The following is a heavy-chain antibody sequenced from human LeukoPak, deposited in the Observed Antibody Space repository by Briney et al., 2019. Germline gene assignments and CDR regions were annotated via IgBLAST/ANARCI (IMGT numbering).Heavy chain of an antibody. D-gene: IGHD6-13*01. J-gene: IGHJ4*02. Sequence: SETLSLTCTVSGGSISRSSYYWGWIRQPPGKGLEWIGSIYYSGSTYYNPSLKSRVTISVDTSKNQFSLKLSSVTAADTAVYYCARYKDRLGYSSSWYYFDYWGQGTLVTVSS. V-gene: IGHV4-39*01. CDR3: ARYKDRLGYSSSWYYFDY. CDR1: GGSISRSSYY. CDR2: IYYSGST.